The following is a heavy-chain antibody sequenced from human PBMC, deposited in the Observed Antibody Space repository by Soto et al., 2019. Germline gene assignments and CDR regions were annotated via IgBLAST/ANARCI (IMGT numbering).Heavy chain of an antibody. Sequence: PGGSLRLSCAASGFTFSSYGMHWVRQAPGKGLEWVALISYDGSNKFYADSMKGRFTISRDNSKNTVYLQMNGLRTEDAAVYYCAVPPVTTNAPYYFDFWGQGTLVTVSS. J-gene: IGHJ4*02. D-gene: IGHD4-17*01. V-gene: IGHV3-30*03. CDR3: AVPPVTTNAPYYFDF. CDR1: GFTFSSYG. CDR2: ISYDGSNK.